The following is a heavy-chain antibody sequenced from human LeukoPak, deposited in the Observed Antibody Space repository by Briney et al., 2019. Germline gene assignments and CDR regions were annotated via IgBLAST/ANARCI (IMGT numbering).Heavy chain of an antibody. CDR2: ITGSGDST. Sequence: GGSLRLSCAASGFTFSNYAMNWVRQAPGKEMEWVSSITGSGDSTYHLDSVKGRFSISRDNSTNILYLQMGTLRAEDTALYSCVKGTLGWCSHYVCYPFDSWGQGTLVTVSS. D-gene: IGHD2-8*01. J-gene: IGHJ4*02. V-gene: IGHV3-23*01. CDR1: GFTFSNYA. CDR3: VKGTLGWCSHYVCYPFDS.